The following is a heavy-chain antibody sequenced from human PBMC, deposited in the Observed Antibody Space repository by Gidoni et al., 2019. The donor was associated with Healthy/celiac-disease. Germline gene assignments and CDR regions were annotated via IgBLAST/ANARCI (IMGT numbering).Heavy chain of an antibody. CDR2: IYYSGST. Sequence: QLQLQESGPGLVKPSETPSLTCTVSGGSISSSRYYWGWIRQPPGKGLEWIGSIYYSGSTYYNPSLKSRVTISVDTSKNQFSLKLSSVTAADTAVYYCARVNYGSGSSEYYFDYWGQGTLVTVSS. CDR3: ARVNYGSGSSEYYFDY. D-gene: IGHD3-10*01. CDR1: GGSISSSRYY. V-gene: IGHV4-39*07. J-gene: IGHJ4*02.